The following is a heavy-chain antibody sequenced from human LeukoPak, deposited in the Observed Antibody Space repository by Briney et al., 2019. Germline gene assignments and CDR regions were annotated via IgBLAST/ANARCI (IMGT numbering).Heavy chain of an antibody. J-gene: IGHJ4*02. V-gene: IGHV3-48*03. CDR1: GFTFSSYE. D-gene: IGHD1-26*01. CDR3: AKDIVSPDSD. CDR2: ISSSGSTI. Sequence: GGSLRLSCAASGFTFSSYEMNWVRQAPGKGLEWVLYISSSGSTIYYADSVKGRFTISRDNSKNSLYLQMNSLRTEDTALYYCAKDIVSPDSDWGQGTLVTVSS.